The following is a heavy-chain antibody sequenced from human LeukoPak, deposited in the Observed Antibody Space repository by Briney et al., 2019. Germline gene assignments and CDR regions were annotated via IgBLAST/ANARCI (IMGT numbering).Heavy chain of an antibody. Sequence: PSETLSLTCAVYGGSFSGYYWSWIRQPPGKGLEWIGEINHSGSTNYNPSLKSRVTISVDTSKNQFSLKLSSVTAADTAVYYCARGRVVVIAVSFDYWGQGTLVTVSS. CDR1: GGSFSGYY. CDR2: INHSGST. D-gene: IGHD2-21*01. V-gene: IGHV4-34*01. CDR3: ARGRVVVIAVSFDY. J-gene: IGHJ4*02.